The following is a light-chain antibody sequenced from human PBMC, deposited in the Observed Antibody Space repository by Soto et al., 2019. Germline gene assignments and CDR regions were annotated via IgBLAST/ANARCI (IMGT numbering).Light chain of an antibody. V-gene: IGLV1-40*01. J-gene: IGLJ2*01. CDR2: GNN. CDR1: SSNIGAGYD. Sequence: QSAVTQPPSVSGAPGQRVTISCSGSSSNIGAGYDVHWYQQFPGTAPKLLIYGNNNRPSGVPDRFSGSKSGTSASLAITGLEAEDEADYCCQSFDTRLNSVVFGGGTKLTVL. CDR3: QSFDTRLNSVV.